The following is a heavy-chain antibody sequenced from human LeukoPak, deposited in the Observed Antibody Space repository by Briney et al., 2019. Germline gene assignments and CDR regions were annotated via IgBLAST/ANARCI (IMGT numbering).Heavy chain of an antibody. CDR2: INASGGST. Sequence: ASVTVSCKASGYTFTSYYMHWVRQAPGQGLEWMGIINASGGSTSYAEKFQGRVTMTRDTSTSTVYMELSSLRSEDTAVYYCARAAPSWFGGEIYYFDYWGQGTLVAVCS. J-gene: IGHJ4*02. V-gene: IGHV1-46*01. CDR1: GYTFTSYY. D-gene: IGHD3-16*01. CDR3: ARAAPSWFGGEIYYFDY.